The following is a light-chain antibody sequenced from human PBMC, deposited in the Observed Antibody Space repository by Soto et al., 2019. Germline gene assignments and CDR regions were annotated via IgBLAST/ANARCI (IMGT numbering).Light chain of an antibody. CDR2: DVS. Sequence: QSALTQPASVSGSPGQSITISCTGTSSDVGIYNLVSWYQQHPGKAPKLMIYDVSKLPSGVANRFSGPKSVNTAYLTNSGLQTEDEADYYCYSYAGSSTFGDVVFGGGTKLTVL. V-gene: IGLV2-23*02. CDR3: YSYAGSSTFGDVV. J-gene: IGLJ2*01. CDR1: SSDVGIYNL.